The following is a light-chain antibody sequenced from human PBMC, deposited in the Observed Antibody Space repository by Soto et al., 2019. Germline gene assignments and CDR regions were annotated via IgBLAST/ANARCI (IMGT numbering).Light chain of an antibody. V-gene: IGKV3-20*01. CDR1: QSVSSSY. CDR2: GAS. Sequence: EIVLTQSPGTLSLSPGERATLSCRASQSVSSSYLAWYQQKPGQAPRLLIYGASSRATGIPDRISGSGSGTDFTLTISRLEPEDFAVYYCHQYGSSPSTFGQGTKVDTK. J-gene: IGKJ1*01. CDR3: HQYGSSPST.